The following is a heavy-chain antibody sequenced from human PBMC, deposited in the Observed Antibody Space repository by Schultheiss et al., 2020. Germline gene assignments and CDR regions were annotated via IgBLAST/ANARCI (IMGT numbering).Heavy chain of an antibody. CDR2: IYTSGST. CDR3: ARSRVFGRYLGLVSSWPSAR. V-gene: IGHV4-61*02. D-gene: IGHD6-13*01. CDR1: GGSISSGSYY. J-gene: IGHJ1*01. Sequence: SQTLSLTCTVSGGSISSGSYYWSWIRQPAGKGLEWIGRIYTSGSTNYNPSLKSRVTISVDTSKNQFSLKLSSVTAADTAVYYCARSRVFGRYLGLVSSWPSARWGEGTLVTVSS.